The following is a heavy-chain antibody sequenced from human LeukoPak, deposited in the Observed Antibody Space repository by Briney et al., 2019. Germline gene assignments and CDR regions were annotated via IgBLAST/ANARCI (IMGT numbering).Heavy chain of an antibody. CDR1: GYTFTSHY. V-gene: IGHV1-46*01. CDR3: ARSEYYGSGSLDY. D-gene: IGHD3-10*01. CDR2: ANPNSGST. Sequence: ASMKVSCQASGYTFTSHYINWVRQVPGQGLEWVGIANPNSGSTDSAQKFRGRVILTRDTSTSTFYMELSSLRSEDTAVYYCARSEYYGSGSLDYWGQGTLVTVSS. J-gene: IGHJ4*02.